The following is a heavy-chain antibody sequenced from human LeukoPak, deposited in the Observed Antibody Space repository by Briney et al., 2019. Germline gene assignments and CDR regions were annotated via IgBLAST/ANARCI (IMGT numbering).Heavy chain of an antibody. Sequence: GGSLRLSCAASGFTFSSYAMSWVRQAPGKGLEWVSAISGSGGSTYYADSVKGRFTISRDNSKNTLYPQMNSLRAEDTAVYYCAKGPIVVVPAATYFDYWGQGTLVTVSS. CDR3: AKGPIVVVPAATYFDY. CDR1: GFTFSSYA. CDR2: ISGSGGST. V-gene: IGHV3-23*01. J-gene: IGHJ4*02. D-gene: IGHD2-2*01.